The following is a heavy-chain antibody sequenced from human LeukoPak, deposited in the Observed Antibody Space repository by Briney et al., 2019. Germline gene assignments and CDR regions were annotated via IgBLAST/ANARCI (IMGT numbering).Heavy chain of an antibody. V-gene: IGHV4-39*07. Sequence: SETLSLTCTVSGGSISSSSYYWGWIRQPRGKGLEWIGSIYYSGSTYYNPSLKSRVTISVDTSKNQFSLKLSSVTAADTAVYYCAREGQGSSVDYWGQGTLVTVTS. J-gene: IGHJ4*02. CDR2: IYYSGST. CDR1: GGSISSSSYY. D-gene: IGHD6-6*01. CDR3: AREGQGSSVDY.